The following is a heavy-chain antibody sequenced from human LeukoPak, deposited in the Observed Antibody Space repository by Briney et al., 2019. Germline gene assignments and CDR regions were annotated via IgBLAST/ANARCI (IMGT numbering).Heavy chain of an antibody. CDR1: GFTFSSYA. V-gene: IGHV3-30-3*01. CDR3: ARDTPYCSSTSCYPDY. CDR2: ISYDGSNK. D-gene: IGHD2-2*01. Sequence: GGSLRLSCAASGFTFSSYAMHWVRQAPGKGLEWVAVISYDGSNKYYADSVKGRFTISRDNSKNTLYLQMNSLRAEDTAVYYCARDTPYCSSTSCYPDYWGQGTLVTVSS. J-gene: IGHJ4*02.